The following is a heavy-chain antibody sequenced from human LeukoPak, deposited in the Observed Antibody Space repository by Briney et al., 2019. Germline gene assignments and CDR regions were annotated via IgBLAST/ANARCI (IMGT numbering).Heavy chain of an antibody. D-gene: IGHD5-12*01. Sequence: GGSLRLSCAASGFTFSRSAMNWVRQAPGKGLEWVSSISESGVRPYYADSVKGRFTISRDNSKNTLYLHMNSLRAEDTAVYYCAEGDTGYDPFDYWGQGTLVIVSS. V-gene: IGHV3-23*01. CDR2: ISESGVRP. CDR3: AEGDTGYDPFDY. J-gene: IGHJ4*02. CDR1: GFTFSRSA.